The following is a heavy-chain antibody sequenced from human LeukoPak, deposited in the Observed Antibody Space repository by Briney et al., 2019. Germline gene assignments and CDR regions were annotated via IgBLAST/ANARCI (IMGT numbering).Heavy chain of an antibody. CDR2: ISYDGSNK. V-gene: IGHV3-30*03. CDR3: ARGPPTLDY. CDR1: GFTFSSYG. Sequence: PGGSLRLSCAASGFTFSSYGMHWVRQAPGKGLEWVAVISYDGSNKYYADSVKGRFTISRDNSKDTLYLHMNSLRAEDTAVYSCARGPPTLDYWGQGTLVTVSS. J-gene: IGHJ4*02.